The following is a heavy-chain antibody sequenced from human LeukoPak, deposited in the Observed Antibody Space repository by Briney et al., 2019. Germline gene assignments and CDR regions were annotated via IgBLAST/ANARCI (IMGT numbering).Heavy chain of an antibody. CDR2: IYYSGST. D-gene: IGHD1-26*01. V-gene: IGHV4-59*01. CDR3: ARAYGGRYYEYFQH. Sequence: NPSETLSLTCTVSGGSISSYYLSWIRQSPGKGLEWIGYIYYSGSTNYNPSLKSRVTISVGTSKNQFSLKVSSVTAADTAVYYCARAYGGRYYEYFQHWGQGTLVTVSS. CDR1: GGSISSYY. J-gene: IGHJ1*01.